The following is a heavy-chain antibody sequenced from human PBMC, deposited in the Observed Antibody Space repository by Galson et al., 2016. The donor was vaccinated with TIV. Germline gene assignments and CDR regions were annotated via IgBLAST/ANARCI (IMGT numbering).Heavy chain of an antibody. V-gene: IGHV1-69*01. D-gene: IGHD4-17*01. Sequence: SCKASGGSFTSYAISWVRQAPGQGLEWMGAIVPMFGISTYAQKFQGRVTITWDESTSTAYMELSSLRSQATAVYYCARGGWSGDPGDYHYYYMDVWGKGTTVTVSS. J-gene: IGHJ6*03. CDR2: IVPMFGIS. CDR1: GGSFTSYA. CDR3: ARGGWSGDPGDYHYYYMDV.